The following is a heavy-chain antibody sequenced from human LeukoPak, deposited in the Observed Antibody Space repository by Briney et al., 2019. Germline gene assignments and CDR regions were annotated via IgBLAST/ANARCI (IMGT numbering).Heavy chain of an antibody. J-gene: IGHJ3*02. Sequence: GGSLRLSCAASGFTFTDYWMHWVRQAPGKGLVWVSIINTDTRGTYYADSVKGRFTISRDNAKNTLYLQMNSLRAKDTAVYYCARTYQISETAFDIWGQGTMVIVSS. CDR2: INTDTRGT. CDR1: GFTFTDYW. D-gene: IGHD2-2*01. V-gene: IGHV3-74*01. CDR3: ARTYQISETAFDI.